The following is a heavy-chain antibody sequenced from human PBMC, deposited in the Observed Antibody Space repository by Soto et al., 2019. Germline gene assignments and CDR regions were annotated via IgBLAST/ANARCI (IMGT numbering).Heavy chain of an antibody. CDR3: ARDGIAATGYYYYYGMDV. J-gene: IGHJ6*02. CDR1: GFTFSGYS. V-gene: IGHV3-21*01. D-gene: IGHD6-13*01. Sequence: EEQVVESGGRLVKPGGSLRLSCAASGFTFSGYSMDWVGQAPGKRLEWVSSISSSSSYIFYAGSVKGRFTISRDNAKNSLYLQMNSLIAEDTAVYYCARDGIAATGYYYYYGMDVWGQGTTVTVSS. CDR2: ISSSSSYI.